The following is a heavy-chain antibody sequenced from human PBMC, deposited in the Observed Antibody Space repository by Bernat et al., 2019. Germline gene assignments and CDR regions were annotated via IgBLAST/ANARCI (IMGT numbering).Heavy chain of an antibody. Sequence: EVQLVESGGGLVQPGGSLRLSCSASGFTFSSYAMHWVRQAPGKGLEYVSAISRNGGSTYYADPVQGRFTISRDNSKNTLYLQMSSLRAEDTAVYYCVRGQLRVKSAFDIWGQGTMVTVSS. J-gene: IGHJ3*02. D-gene: IGHD6-6*01. CDR1: GFTFSSYA. V-gene: IGHV3-64D*06. CDR2: ISRNGGST. CDR3: VRGQLRVKSAFDI.